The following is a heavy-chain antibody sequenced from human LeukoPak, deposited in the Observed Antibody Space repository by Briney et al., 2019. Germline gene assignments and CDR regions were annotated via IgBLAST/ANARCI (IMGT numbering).Heavy chain of an antibody. J-gene: IGHJ4*02. Sequence: GGSLRLSCAASGFTFSNAWMSWVRQAPGKGLEWVGRIKSKTDGGTTDYAAPVKGRFTISRDDSKNTLYLQMNSLKTEDTAVYYCTTDLQKSITMVRRVDYWGQGTLVTVSS. CDR3: TTDLQKSITMVRRVDY. CDR2: IKSKTDGGTT. CDR1: GFTFSNAW. V-gene: IGHV3-15*01. D-gene: IGHD3-10*01.